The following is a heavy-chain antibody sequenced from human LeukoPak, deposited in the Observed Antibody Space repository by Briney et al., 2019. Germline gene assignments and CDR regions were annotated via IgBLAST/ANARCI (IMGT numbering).Heavy chain of an antibody. CDR1: GGSISSYY. V-gene: IGHV4-4*07. Sequence: SETLSLTCTVSGGSISSYYWSWIRQPAGKGLEWIGRIYTSGSTNYNPPLKSRVTMSVDTSKNQFSLKLSSVTAADTAVYYCARVISSIAARNYYYMDVWGKGTTVTVSS. J-gene: IGHJ6*03. D-gene: IGHD6-6*01. CDR3: ARVISSIAARNYYYMDV. CDR2: IYTSGST.